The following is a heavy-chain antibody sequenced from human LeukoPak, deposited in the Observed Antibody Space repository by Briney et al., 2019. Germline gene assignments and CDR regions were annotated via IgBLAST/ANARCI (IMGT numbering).Heavy chain of an antibody. CDR1: GFTFSTYA. CDR2: ISGRGAYT. CDR3: AKNFGDGLAFYDY. D-gene: IGHD2-21*01. V-gene: IGHV3-23*01. Sequence: PGGSLRLSCAASGFTFSTYAMTWVRQAPGKGLEWVSAISGRGAYTYYADSVKGRFTVSRDNSRNTLYLQMNSLRAEDTAVYYCAKNFGDGLAFYDYWGQGTLVTVSS. J-gene: IGHJ4*02.